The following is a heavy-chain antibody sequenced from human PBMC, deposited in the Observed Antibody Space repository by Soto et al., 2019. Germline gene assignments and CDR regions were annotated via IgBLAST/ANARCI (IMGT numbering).Heavy chain of an antibody. CDR1: GGSFSTYY. V-gene: IGHV4-34*01. D-gene: IGHD3-9*01. Sequence: QLQQWGAGLLKPSETLSLTCVVSGGSFSTYYSNWIRQSPGKGLEWIGEINHSGSNNYSPSLKSRVTMSLDTSKNQFSLKLTSVTAADTAVYYCARGGSNDWQVAFDIWGQGTMVTVSS. CDR2: INHSGSN. J-gene: IGHJ3*02. CDR3: ARGGSNDWQVAFDI.